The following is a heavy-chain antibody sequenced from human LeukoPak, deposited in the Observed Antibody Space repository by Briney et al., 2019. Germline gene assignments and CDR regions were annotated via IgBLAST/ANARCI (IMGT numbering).Heavy chain of an antibody. CDR1: GYTFPSYG. Sequence: ASVKVSCKASGYTFPSYGISWVRQAPGQGLEWMGWISAYNGNTNYAQKLQGRVTMTTDTSKSTAYVELRSLRSDDTAVYYCARVGIVVVPAAITPESYFDYWGQGTLVTVSS. V-gene: IGHV1-18*01. D-gene: IGHD2-2*02. J-gene: IGHJ4*02. CDR2: ISAYNGNT. CDR3: ARVGIVVVPAAITPESYFDY.